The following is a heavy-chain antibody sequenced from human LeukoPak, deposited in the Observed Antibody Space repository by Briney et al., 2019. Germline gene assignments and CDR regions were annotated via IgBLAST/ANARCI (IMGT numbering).Heavy chain of an antibody. CDR1: GFTFRSYW. CDR2: INGDGTTT. V-gene: IGHV3-74*01. D-gene: IGHD6-13*01. Sequence: PGGSLRLSCAASGFTFRSYWMHWVRQAPGMGLVWLSRINGDGTTTSYADSVKGRFTISRDIAKNTLYLQMNSLRTEDTAVCYCAKGVSSSWSNDAFDIWGQGTMVTVSS. J-gene: IGHJ3*02. CDR3: AKGVSSSWSNDAFDI.